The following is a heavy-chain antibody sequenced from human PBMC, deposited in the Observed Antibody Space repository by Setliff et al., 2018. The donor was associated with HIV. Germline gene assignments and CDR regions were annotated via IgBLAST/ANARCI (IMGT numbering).Heavy chain of an antibody. Sequence: SETLSLTCTVSGGSIRTGAYYWGWIRQPPGKGLEWIGSIYYDGRTFYKPSLKSRLTISVDTSKNQFSLSLNSVTAADTAVYYCARDRLTYYFDYWGQGIRVTVSS. V-gene: IGHV4-39*07. CDR3: ARDRLTYYFDY. J-gene: IGHJ4*02. CDR2: IYYDGRT. D-gene: IGHD3-22*01. CDR1: GGSIRTGAYY.